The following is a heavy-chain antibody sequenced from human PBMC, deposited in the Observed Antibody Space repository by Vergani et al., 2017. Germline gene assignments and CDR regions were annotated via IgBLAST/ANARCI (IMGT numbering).Heavy chain of an antibody. CDR1: GDSIARGSWY. CDR3: ARSREGVPYY. CDR2: IYNSGNI. V-gene: IGHV4-61*02. Sequence: QVQLQESGPGLVRPSETLSLTCRVSGDSIARGSWYWSWIRQPAGKTLEWIGRIYNSGNINRTPSLSSRATLSMDTSKNEFSLTLTSVTATDTAVYYCARSREGVPYYWGQGILVTISS. D-gene: IGHD3-10*01. J-gene: IGHJ4*02.